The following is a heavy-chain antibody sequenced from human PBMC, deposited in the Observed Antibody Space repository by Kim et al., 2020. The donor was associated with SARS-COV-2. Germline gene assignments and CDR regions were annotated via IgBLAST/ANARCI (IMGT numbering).Heavy chain of an antibody. J-gene: IGHJ4*02. CDR1: GYTFTSYY. V-gene: IGHV1-46*01. CDR2: INPSGGST. CDR3: ARDPLRYDILTGYYGGRYYFDY. Sequence: ASVKVSCKASGYTFTSYYMHWVRQAPGQGLEWMGIINPSGGSTSYAQKFQGRVTMTRDTSTSTVYMELSSLRSEDTAVYYCARDPLRYDILTGYYGGRYYFDYWGQGTLVTVSS. D-gene: IGHD3-9*01.